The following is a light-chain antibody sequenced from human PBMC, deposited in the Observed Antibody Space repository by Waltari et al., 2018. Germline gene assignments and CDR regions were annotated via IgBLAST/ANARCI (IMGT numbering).Light chain of an antibody. CDR2: AVT. CDR3: CSYAGDSLYV. V-gene: IGLV2-23*02. CDR1: SASVLSSNY. J-gene: IGLJ1*01. Sequence: QSALTQPASVSGSPGQANTLTCPGTSASVLSSNYVSWYQQYPGKAPKLLIYAVTQRPSGVSDRFSGSKSGNTASLTISGLQAEDEADYYCCSYAGDSLYVFGTGTTVTV.